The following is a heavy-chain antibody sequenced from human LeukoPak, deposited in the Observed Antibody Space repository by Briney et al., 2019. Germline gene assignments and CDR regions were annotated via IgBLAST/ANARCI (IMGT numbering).Heavy chain of an antibody. V-gene: IGHV4-31*03. J-gene: IGHJ6*02. CDR2: IYYSGST. CDR3: ARDSFNDFWSGGDRMDV. Sequence: SETLSLTCTVSGVSISSGGYYWSWIRQHPGKGLEWIGYIYYSGSTYYNPSLKSRVTISVDTSKNQFSLKLSSVTDADTAVYYCARDSFNDFWSGGDRMDVWGQGTTVTVSS. D-gene: IGHD3-3*01. CDR1: GVSISSGGYY.